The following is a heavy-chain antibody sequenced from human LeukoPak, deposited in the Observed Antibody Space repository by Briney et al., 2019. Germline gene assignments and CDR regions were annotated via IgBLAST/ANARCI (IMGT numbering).Heavy chain of an antibody. CDR1: GVSISSSNSY. J-gene: IGHJ3*02. Sequence: SETLSLTCTVSGVSISSSNSYWGWIRQPPEKGLEWIGSIYYSGSTYYNPSLKSRVTISVDTSKNQFSLKLSSVTAADTAVYYCGRGYSYGADAFDIWGQGTMVTVSS. V-gene: IGHV4-39*01. CDR2: IYYSGST. CDR3: GRGYSYGADAFDI. D-gene: IGHD5-18*01.